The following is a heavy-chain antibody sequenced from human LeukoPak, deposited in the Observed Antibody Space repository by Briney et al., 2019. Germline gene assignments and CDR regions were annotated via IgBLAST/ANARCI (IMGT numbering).Heavy chain of an antibody. D-gene: IGHD6-13*01. Sequence: PSETLSLTCTVSGGSISSSSYYWGWIRQPPGKGLEWIGSIYYSGSTYYNPSLKSRATISVDTSKNQFSLKLSSVTAADTAVYYCARYSKIAARIKYYFDYWGQGTLVTVSS. CDR1: GGSISSSSYY. V-gene: IGHV4-39*07. CDR3: ARYSKIAARIKYYFDY. J-gene: IGHJ4*02. CDR2: IYYSGST.